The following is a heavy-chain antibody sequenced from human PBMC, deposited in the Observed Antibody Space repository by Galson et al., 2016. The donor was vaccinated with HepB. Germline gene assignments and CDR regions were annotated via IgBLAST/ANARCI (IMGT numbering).Heavy chain of an antibody. D-gene: IGHD3-16*01. CDR2: ISYDGGDD. CDR1: GFTFSHYG. Sequence: SLRLSCAASGFTFSHYGMHWVRQTPDKGLEWVAVISYDGGDDFYADSVKDRFTISRDNSRNTLYLQMSSLRREDTAIYYCVRQDRGGRFDPWGPGTLVTVSS. J-gene: IGHJ5*01. CDR3: VRQDRGGRFDP. V-gene: IGHV3-30*03.